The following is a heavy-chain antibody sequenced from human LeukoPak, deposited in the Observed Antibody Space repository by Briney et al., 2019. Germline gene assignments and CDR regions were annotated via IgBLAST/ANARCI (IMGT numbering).Heavy chain of an antibody. D-gene: IGHD4-23*01. CDR2: IIPIFGTA. J-gene: IGHJ3*02. CDR1: GGTFSSYA. V-gene: IGHV1-69*01. CDR3: ARDYGGNLDAFDI. Sequence: GSSVKVSCKASGGTFSSYAISWVRQAPGQGLECMGGIIPIFGTANYSQKFQGRVTITADESTSTAYMELSSLRSEDTAVYYCARDYGGNLDAFDIWGQGTMVTVSS.